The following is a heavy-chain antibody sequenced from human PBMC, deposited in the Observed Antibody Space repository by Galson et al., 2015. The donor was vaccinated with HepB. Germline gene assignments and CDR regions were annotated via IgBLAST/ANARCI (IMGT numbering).Heavy chain of an antibody. J-gene: IGHJ4*02. CDR2: ISYDGSNK. Sequence: SLRLSCAASGFTFSSYAMHWVRQAPGKGLEWVAVISYDGSNKYYADSVKGRFTISRDNSKNTLYLQMNSLRAEDTAVYYCARAERYSGYEEYWGQGTLVTVSS. CDR3: ARAERYSGYEEY. CDR1: GFTFSSYA. D-gene: IGHD5-12*01. V-gene: IGHV3-30*04.